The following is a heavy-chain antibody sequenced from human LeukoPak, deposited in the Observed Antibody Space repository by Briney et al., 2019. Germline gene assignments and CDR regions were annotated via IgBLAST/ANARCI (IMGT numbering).Heavy chain of an antibody. Sequence: GGSLRLSCAASGFTFSSYSMNWVRQAPGKGLEWVSYISSSSSTIYYADSVKGRFTISRDNAKNSLYLQMNSLRAEDTAAYYCARDRLTTVTDYFDYWGQGTLVTVSS. CDR1: GFTFSSYS. J-gene: IGHJ4*02. V-gene: IGHV3-48*01. CDR2: ISSSSSTI. D-gene: IGHD4-17*01. CDR3: ARDRLTTVTDYFDY.